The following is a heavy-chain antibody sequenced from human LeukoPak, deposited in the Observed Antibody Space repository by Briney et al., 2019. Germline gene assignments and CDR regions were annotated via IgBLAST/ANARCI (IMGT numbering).Heavy chain of an antibody. CDR3: AKDLSSCSGGSCYSFLGY. Sequence: GGSLRLSCAASGVTFRSDTLNWVRQAPGKGLEWVSSISSGSTYIYNADSVKGRFTISRDNAKNTLYLQMNSLRAEDTAVYYCAKDLSSCSGGSCYSFLGYWGQGTLVTVSS. V-gene: IGHV3-21*04. CDR2: ISSGSTYI. D-gene: IGHD2-15*01. CDR1: GVTFRSDT. J-gene: IGHJ4*02.